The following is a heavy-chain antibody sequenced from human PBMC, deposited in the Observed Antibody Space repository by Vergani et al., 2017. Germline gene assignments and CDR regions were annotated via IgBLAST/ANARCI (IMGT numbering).Heavy chain of an antibody. V-gene: IGHV1-2*02. J-gene: IGHJ4*02. D-gene: IGHD5-24*01. CDR1: GYTFTSYG. CDR2: INPNSGGT. Sequence: QVQLVQSGAEVKKPGASVKVSCKASGYTFTSYGISRVRQAPGQGLEWMGWINPNSGGTNYAQKFQGRVTMTRDTSISTAYMELSRLRSDDTAVYYCARDLYGYKDYWGQGTLVTVSS. CDR3: ARDLYGYKDY.